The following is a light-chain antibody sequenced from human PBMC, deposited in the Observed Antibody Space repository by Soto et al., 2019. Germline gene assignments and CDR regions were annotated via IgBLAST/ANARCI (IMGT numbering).Light chain of an antibody. CDR3: GTWDSSLSAGV. V-gene: IGLV1-51*02. CDR1: SSNIGNNY. J-gene: IGLJ1*01. Sequence: QSVLPQPPSVSAAPGQKVTISCSGSSSNIGNNYVSWYQQLPGTAPKLLIYENNKRPSGIPDRFSGSKSGTSATLGITGLQTGDGADYYCGTWDSSLSAGVFGTGTKVTVL. CDR2: ENN.